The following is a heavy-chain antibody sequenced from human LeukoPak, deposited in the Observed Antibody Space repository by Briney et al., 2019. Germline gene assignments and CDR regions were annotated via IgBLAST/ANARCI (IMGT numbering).Heavy chain of an antibody. J-gene: IGHJ6*02. Sequence: ASVKVSCKASGYTFTSYALHWVRQAPGQRLEWMGWINPGNGNTKYSQNFQGRVTITRDTSASTAYMELSSLRSEDTAVYYCARSLAAAYYYYGMDVWGQGTTVTVSS. V-gene: IGHV1-3*01. D-gene: IGHD6-13*01. CDR2: INPGNGNT. CDR3: ARSLAAAYYYYGMDV. CDR1: GYTFTSYA.